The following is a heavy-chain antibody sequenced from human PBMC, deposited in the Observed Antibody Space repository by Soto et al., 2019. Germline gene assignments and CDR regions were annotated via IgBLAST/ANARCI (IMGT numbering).Heavy chain of an antibody. CDR3: ARGASRWYPYFFDS. Sequence: QAQVVQSGAEVRKPWSSVKLSCKASEGTFNSYAIALVRQAPGQGLEWMGGIIPYYNTLNYAQKFQDRVTITADDSTNTVYMELSSLRSDDTAVYFCARGASRWYPYFFDSWAQGTLVTVSS. V-gene: IGHV1-69*01. J-gene: IGHJ4*02. CDR1: EGTFNSYA. D-gene: IGHD6-13*01. CDR2: IIPYYNTL.